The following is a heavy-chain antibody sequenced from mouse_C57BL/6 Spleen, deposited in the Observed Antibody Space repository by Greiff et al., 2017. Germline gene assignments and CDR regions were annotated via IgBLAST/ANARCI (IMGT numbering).Heavy chain of an antibody. D-gene: IGHD2-3*01. J-gene: IGHJ4*01. CDR1: GYSITSGYY. CDR3: ARGDGYYSYAMDY. Sequence: EVQLVESGPGLVKPSQSLSLTCSVTGYSITSGYYWNWIRQFPGNKLEWMGYISYDGSNNYNPSLKNRISITRDTSKNQFFLKLNSVTTEDTATYYCARGDGYYSYAMDYWGQGTSVTVSS. V-gene: IGHV3-6*01. CDR2: ISYDGSN.